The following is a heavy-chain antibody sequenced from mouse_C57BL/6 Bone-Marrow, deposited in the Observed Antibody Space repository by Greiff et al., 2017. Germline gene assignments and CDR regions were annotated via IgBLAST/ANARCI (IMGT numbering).Heavy chain of an antibody. CDR2: ISSGGYYI. CDR1: GFTFSSYA. J-gene: IGHJ4*01. D-gene: IGHD3-2*02. Sequence: EVKLVESGEGLVKPGGSLKLSCAASGFTFSSYAMSWVRQTPEKRLEWVAYISSGGYYIYYADTVKGRFTISRDNARNTLYLQMSSLKSEDTAMYYCTRDSSGYVYAMDYWGQGTSVTVSS. CDR3: TRDSSGYVYAMDY. V-gene: IGHV5-9-1*02.